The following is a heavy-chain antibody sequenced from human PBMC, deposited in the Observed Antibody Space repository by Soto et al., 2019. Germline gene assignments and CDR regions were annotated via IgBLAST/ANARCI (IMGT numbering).Heavy chain of an antibody. V-gene: IGHV2-5*02. CDR2: IYWDDDK. Sequence: SAATPGTAAQTLRLTCTVSGYSLSTCGVGESWIRQPPGKALEWLALIYWDDDKRYSPSLKSRLTITKDTSKNQVVLTMTNMDPLDSATYYCAHRNTYCGVDCWEYFDYWGQ. CDR1: GYSLSTCGVG. D-gene: IGHD2-21*02. J-gene: IGHJ4*02. CDR3: AHRNTYCGVDCWEYFDY.